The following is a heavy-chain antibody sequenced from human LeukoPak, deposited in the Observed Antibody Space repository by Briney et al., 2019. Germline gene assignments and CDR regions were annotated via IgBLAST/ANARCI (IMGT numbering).Heavy chain of an antibody. CDR2: ISYDGGNK. Sequence: PGGSLRLSCAASGFTFSTYGMHWVRQAPGKGLEWMAFISYDGGNKYYPDSVKGRFTISRDSSKNTLILQMSSLRTEDTAVYYCAKDARASADYGYYFDYWGQGTLVTVSS. J-gene: IGHJ4*02. D-gene: IGHD4-17*01. CDR1: GFTFSTYG. CDR3: AKDARASADYGYYFDY. V-gene: IGHV3-30*18.